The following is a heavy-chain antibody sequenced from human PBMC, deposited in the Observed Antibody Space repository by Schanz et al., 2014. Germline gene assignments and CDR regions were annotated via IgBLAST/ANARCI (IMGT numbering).Heavy chain of an antibody. CDR1: GGSISSGGSS. Sequence: QLQLQESGSGLVKPSQTLSLTCGVSGGSISSGGSSWNWIRLPPGKGLEWIGYIYHSGSTYYNPSLKSRVPIAVARSKNQFSLILNSVTAADTAVYYCARSPGDFPGWFDSWGQGTLVTVSS. CDR2: IYHSGST. CDR3: ARSPGDFPGWFDS. D-gene: IGHD4-17*01. J-gene: IGHJ5*01. V-gene: IGHV4-30-2*01.